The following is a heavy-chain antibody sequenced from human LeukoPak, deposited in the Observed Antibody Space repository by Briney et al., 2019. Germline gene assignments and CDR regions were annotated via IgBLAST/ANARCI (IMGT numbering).Heavy chain of an antibody. J-gene: IGHJ4*02. V-gene: IGHV3-21*01. CDR2: ISSSSSYI. CDR3: ARADAAAAGFDY. CDR1: GFTFSSYS. Sequence: GGSLRLSCAASGFTFSSYSMNWVRQAPGKGLEWVSSISSSSSYIYYADSVKGRFTISTDNAKNSLYLQMNSLRAEDTAVYYCARADAAAAGFDYWGQGTLVTVSS. D-gene: IGHD6-13*01.